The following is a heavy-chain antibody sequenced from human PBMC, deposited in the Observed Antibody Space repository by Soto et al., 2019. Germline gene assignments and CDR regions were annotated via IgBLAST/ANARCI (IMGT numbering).Heavy chain of an antibody. V-gene: IGHV1-69*06. J-gene: IGHJ4*02. CDR2: IIPIFGTA. Sequence: GASVKVSCKASGGTFSSYAISWVRQAPGQGLEWMGGIIPIFGTANYAQKFQGRVTITADKSTSTAYMELSSLRSEDTAVYYCARDSISYDSSDAGVYWGQGTLVTVSS. CDR3: ARDSISYDSSDAGVY. D-gene: IGHD3-22*01. CDR1: GGTFSSYA.